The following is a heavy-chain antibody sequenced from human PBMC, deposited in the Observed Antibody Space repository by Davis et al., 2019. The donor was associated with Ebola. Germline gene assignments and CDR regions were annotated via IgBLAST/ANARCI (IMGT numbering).Heavy chain of an antibody. Sequence: GESLKISCAASGFTFNKYWMHWVRQAPGKGLVYVSRIRSDGGITSYADSVKGRFTISRDNAKSTLYLQMNSLTAEDTAVYYCVRTTYGAPEYWGQGTLVTVSS. CDR3: VRTTYGAPEY. V-gene: IGHV3-74*01. CDR2: IRSDGGIT. D-gene: IGHD4-17*01. CDR1: GFTFNKYW. J-gene: IGHJ4*02.